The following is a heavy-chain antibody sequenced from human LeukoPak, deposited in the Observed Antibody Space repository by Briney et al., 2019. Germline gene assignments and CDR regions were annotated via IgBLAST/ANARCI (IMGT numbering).Heavy chain of an antibody. CDR2: IWYDGSNK. V-gene: IGHV3-33*01. Sequence: GGSLRLSCAASGFTFSSYGMHWVRQAPGKGLEWVAVIWYDGSNKYYADSVKGRFTISRDNAKNSLYLQMNSLRAEDTAVYYCARDRGYYFDYWGQGTLVTVSS. CDR3: ARDRGYYFDY. J-gene: IGHJ4*02. CDR1: GFTFSSYG.